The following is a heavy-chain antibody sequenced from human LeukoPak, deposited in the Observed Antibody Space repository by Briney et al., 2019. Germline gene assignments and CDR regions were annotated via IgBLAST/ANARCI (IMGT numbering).Heavy chain of an antibody. CDR1: GGTFSSYA. D-gene: IGHD1-26*01. CDR3: ARDLVRGRRKWENNGMDV. J-gene: IGHJ6*02. V-gene: IGHV1-18*01. Sequence: VASVKVSCKASGGTFSSYAISWVRQAPGQGLEWMGYIIAYNGNTNYAQNFQGRVTMTTDTSTSTAYMELRSLRSDDTAVYYCARDLVRGRRKWENNGMDVWGQGTRVTVSS. CDR2: IIAYNGNT.